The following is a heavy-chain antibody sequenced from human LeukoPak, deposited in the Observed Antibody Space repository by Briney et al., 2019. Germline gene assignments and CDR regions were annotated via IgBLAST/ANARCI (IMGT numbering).Heavy chain of an antibody. J-gene: IGHJ3*02. CDR1: GFTFSNAW. CDR2: IKQGGSEK. CDR3: ARDSFDAFDI. Sequence: PGGSLRLSCAASGFTFSNAWMNWVRQAPGKGLEWVANIKQGGSEKYYVDSVKGRFTISRDNAKNSLYLQMNSLRAEDTAVYYCARDSFDAFDIWGQGTMVTVSS. V-gene: IGHV3-7*01.